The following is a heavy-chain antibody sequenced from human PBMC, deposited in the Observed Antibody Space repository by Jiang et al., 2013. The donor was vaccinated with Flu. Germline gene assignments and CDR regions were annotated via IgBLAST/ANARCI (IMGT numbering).Heavy chain of an antibody. Sequence: RLSCAASRFTFNNFAMSWVRQAPGKGLEWVSAITGSGDITYYADSVKGRFTISRDNSKNALYLHMNSLRADDTAVYYCAKDGYYDFWSGFGVFDIWGQGTMVTVSS. V-gene: IGHV3-23*01. CDR3: AKDGYYDFWSGFGVFDI. D-gene: IGHD3-3*01. CDR2: ITGSGDIT. J-gene: IGHJ3*02. CDR1: RFTFNNFA.